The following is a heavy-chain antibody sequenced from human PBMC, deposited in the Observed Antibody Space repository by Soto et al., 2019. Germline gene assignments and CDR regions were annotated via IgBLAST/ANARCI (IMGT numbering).Heavy chain of an antibody. CDR3: ARQYPYGGYYFDY. CDR2: IYYSGNT. CDR1: GGSVSSGSYY. D-gene: IGHD5-12*01. J-gene: IGHJ4*02. Sequence: SQTLSLTCTVSGGSVSSGSYYWSWIRQPPGKGLEWIGYIYYSGNTNYNPSLKSRVTISVDTSKNQFSLKLSSVTAADTAVYYCARQYPYGGYYFDYWGQGTLVTVSS. V-gene: IGHV4-61*01.